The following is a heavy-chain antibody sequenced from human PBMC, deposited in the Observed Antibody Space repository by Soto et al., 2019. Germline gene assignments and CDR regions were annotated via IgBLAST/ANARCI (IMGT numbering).Heavy chain of an antibody. CDR3: AREAGYCSRTSCYRRAFDT. V-gene: IGHV3-74*03. D-gene: IGHD2-2*01. J-gene: IGHJ3*02. CDR1: GFTFSGHW. Sequence: DVQLVESGGDLVQPGGSLSLSCAASGFTFSGHWMHWVRQVPGKGLEWVSRINTDGGSSAYADSVKGRFTISRDNAKNTLYLQMNGLRAEDTAVYYCAREAGYCSRTSCYRRAFDTWGQGTTVTVSS. CDR2: INTDGGSS.